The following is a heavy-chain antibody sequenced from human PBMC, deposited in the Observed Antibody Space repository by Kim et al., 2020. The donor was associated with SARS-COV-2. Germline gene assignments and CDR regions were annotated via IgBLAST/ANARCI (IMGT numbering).Heavy chain of an antibody. Sequence: ASVKVSCKASGYTFTSYDINWVRQATGQGLGWMGWMNPNSGNTGYAQKFQGRVTMTRNTSISTAYMELSSLRSEDTAVYYCATKRDYYYYYGMDVWGQGTTVTVSS. CDR3: ATKRDYYYYYGMDV. CDR2: MNPNSGNT. CDR1: GYTFTSYD. J-gene: IGHJ6*02. V-gene: IGHV1-8*01.